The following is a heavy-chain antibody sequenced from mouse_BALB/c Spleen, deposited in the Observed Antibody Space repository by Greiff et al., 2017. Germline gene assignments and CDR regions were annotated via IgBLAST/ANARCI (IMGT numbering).Heavy chain of an antibody. J-gene: IGHJ4*01. Sequence: EVQLVESGPELVKPGASVKISCKTSGYTFTEYTMHWVKQSHGKSLEWIGGINPNNGGTSYNQKFKGKATLTVDKSSSTAYMELRSLTSEDSAVYYCARPTTAPFGAMDYWGQGTSVTVSS. CDR2: INPNNGGT. V-gene: IGHV1-18*01. D-gene: IGHD1-2*01. CDR3: ARPTTAPFGAMDY. CDR1: GYTFTEYT.